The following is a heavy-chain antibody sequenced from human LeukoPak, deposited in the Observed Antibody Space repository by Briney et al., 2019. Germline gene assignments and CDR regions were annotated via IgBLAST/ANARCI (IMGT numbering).Heavy chain of an antibody. CDR3: ATILGYDSWFDY. D-gene: IGHD5-12*01. CDR1: GYTLTELS. V-gene: IGHV1-24*01. CDR2: FDPEDGET. Sequence: ASVKVSCKVSGYTLTELSMHRVRQAPGKGLEWMGGFDPEDGETIYAQKFQGRVTMTEDTSTDTAYMELSSLRSEDTAVYYCATILGYDSWFDYWGQGTLVTVSS. J-gene: IGHJ4*02.